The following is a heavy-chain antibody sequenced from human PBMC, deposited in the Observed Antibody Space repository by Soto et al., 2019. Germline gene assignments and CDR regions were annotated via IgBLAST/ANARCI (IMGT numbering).Heavy chain of an antibody. CDR3: ASGGTGTTEVYFDY. D-gene: IGHD1-1*01. CDR1: GFTVSSNY. CDR2: IYSGGST. J-gene: IGHJ4*02. Sequence: EVQLVESGGGLVQPGGSLRLSCAASGFTVSSNYMSWVRQAPGKGLEWVSVIYSGGSTYYADSVKGRFTISRHNSKNTLYLQLNSLRAEDTAVYYCASGGTGTTEVYFDYWGQGTLVTDSS. V-gene: IGHV3-53*04.